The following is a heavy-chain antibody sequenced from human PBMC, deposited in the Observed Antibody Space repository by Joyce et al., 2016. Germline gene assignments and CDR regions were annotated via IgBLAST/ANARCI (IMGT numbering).Heavy chain of an antibody. CDR2: VCAGGLL. Sequence: QVQVRESGPGLVKPAETLSVTCSVSGDDIGKYSWAWPRRSPGDTLDFVAMVCAGGLLSHKPTLRRRAVLLIDKLKSQLSLGLHSVTAADTAVYYCARVTSAATHLFFDVWGRGTAVTVS. J-gene: IGHJ3*01. CDR3: ARVTSAATHLFFDV. CDR1: GDDIGKYS. D-gene: IGHD6-25*01. V-gene: IGHV4-59*01.